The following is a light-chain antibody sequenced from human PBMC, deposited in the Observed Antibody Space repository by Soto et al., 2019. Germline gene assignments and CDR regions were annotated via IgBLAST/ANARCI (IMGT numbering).Light chain of an antibody. Sequence: EIVLTQSPATLSLSPGERATLSCRASQRISGYLGWYQHKPGQAPRLLIYDASKRATGVPARFSGGGSGTDFTLTISSLEPEDFAVYYCQHRNNWVTFGGGTKVEIK. J-gene: IGKJ4*01. CDR1: QRISGY. CDR3: QHRNNWVT. V-gene: IGKV3-11*01. CDR2: DAS.